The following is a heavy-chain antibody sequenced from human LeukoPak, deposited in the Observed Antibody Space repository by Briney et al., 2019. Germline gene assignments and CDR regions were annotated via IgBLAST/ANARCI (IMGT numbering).Heavy chain of an antibody. J-gene: IGHJ5*02. CDR3: ASQETRYSIAASET. V-gene: IGHV4-39*01. Sequence: SETLSLTCIVSGGSISSSSYYWGWIRQPPGKGLEWIGSIYYSGNTFYSPSLKSRVTISVDTSKNQFSLKLSSVTAADTAVYYCASQETRYSIAASETWGQGTLVTVSS. CDR1: GGSISSSSYY. CDR2: IYYSGNT. D-gene: IGHD6-13*01.